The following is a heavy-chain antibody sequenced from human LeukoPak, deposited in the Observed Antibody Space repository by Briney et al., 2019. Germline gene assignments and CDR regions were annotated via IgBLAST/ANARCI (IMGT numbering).Heavy chain of an antibody. Sequence: SETLSLTCTVSGGSISSYYWSWIRQPPGKGLEWIGYIYYSGSTNYNPTLKSRVTISVDTSKNQFSLKLSSVTAADTAVYYCARHFYGSGSYHDAFDIWGQGTMVTVSS. CDR2: IYYSGST. V-gene: IGHV4-59*08. J-gene: IGHJ3*02. CDR1: GGSISSYY. CDR3: ARHFYGSGSYHDAFDI. D-gene: IGHD3-10*01.